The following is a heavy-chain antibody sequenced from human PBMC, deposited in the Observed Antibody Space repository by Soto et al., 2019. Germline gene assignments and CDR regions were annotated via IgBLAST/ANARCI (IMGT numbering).Heavy chain of an antibody. V-gene: IGHV1-18*01. Sequence: ASVKVSCKASGYTFTSYGISWVRQAPGQGLEWMGWISAYNGNTNYAQKLQGRVTMTTDTSTSTAYMELRSLRSDDTAVYYCARRHYYDSSGYYPGNYGMDVWGQGTTVTVSS. CDR3: ARRHYYDSSGYYPGNYGMDV. D-gene: IGHD3-22*01. CDR1: GYTFTSYG. J-gene: IGHJ6*02. CDR2: ISAYNGNT.